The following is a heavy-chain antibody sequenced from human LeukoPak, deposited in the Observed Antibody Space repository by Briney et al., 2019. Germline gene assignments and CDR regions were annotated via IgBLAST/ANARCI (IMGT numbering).Heavy chain of an antibody. D-gene: IGHD3-22*01. Sequence: SQTLSLTCAICGDSVSINSAAWNWIRQSPSRGLEWLGRTYYRSKWYNDYAVSGKSRITINPDTSKNQFSLQLNSVTPEDTAVYYCARGSSYYYDSSGYYFDYWGQGTLVTVSS. V-gene: IGHV6-1*01. CDR3: ARGSSYYYDSSGYYFDY. CDR2: TYYRSKWYN. J-gene: IGHJ4*02. CDR1: GDSVSINSAA.